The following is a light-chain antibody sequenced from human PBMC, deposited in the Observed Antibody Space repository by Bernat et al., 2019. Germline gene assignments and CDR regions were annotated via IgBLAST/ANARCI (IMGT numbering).Light chain of an antibody. Sequence: ELVMTQSPDTLSVSPGERVTLSCRASQAVSSNLAWFRQKPGQAPSLVIYDASTRATGIPARFSGSGSGTEFTLTISSLQAEDFAVYYCQQYHKWAATFGPGTKVDIK. CDR1: QAVSSN. J-gene: IGKJ3*01. V-gene: IGKV3-15*01. CDR2: DAS. CDR3: QQYHKWAAT.